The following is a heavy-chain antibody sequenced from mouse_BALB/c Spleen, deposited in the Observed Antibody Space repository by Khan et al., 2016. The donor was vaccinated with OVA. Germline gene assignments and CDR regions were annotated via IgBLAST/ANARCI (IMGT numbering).Heavy chain of an antibody. CDR1: GYSFTGYF. CDR3: ARKNGSAFDY. D-gene: IGHD1-1*01. CDR2: INPHIGET. J-gene: IGHJ2*01. V-gene: IGHV1-20*02. Sequence: VHVKQSGPELVKPGASVKISCKASGYSFTGYFMNWVMQSHGKSLEWIGRINPHIGETLYNQKFKGKATLTVDESSRTVHMELRSLASEDSAVYYCARKNGSAFDYWGQGTTLTVSS.